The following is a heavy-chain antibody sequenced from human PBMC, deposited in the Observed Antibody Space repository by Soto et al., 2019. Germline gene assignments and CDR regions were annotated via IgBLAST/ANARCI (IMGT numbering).Heavy chain of an antibody. CDR2: IKQDGSEK. CDR3: ARDLRGWLRYSYYYYYGMDV. V-gene: IGHV3-7*05. D-gene: IGHD5-12*01. Sequence: EVQLVESGGGLVQPGGSLRLSCAASGFTFSSYWMSWVRQAPGKGLEWVANIKQDGSEKYYVDSVKGRFTISRDNAKNSLYLQMNSLRAEDTAVYYCARDLRGWLRYSYYYYYGMDVWGQGTTVTVSS. J-gene: IGHJ6*02. CDR1: GFTFSSYW.